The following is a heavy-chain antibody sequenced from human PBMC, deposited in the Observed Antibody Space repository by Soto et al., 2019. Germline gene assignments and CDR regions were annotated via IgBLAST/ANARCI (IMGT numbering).Heavy chain of an antibody. Sequence: GGSLRLSCSASGFIFSTYAMHWVRQAPGKGLEYVSSISTNGGSTYYAGSVKGRFTISRDNSKNTLFLQMSGLRTEDTAVYYCVKGVTGTNPGDYWGQGTLVTVSS. CDR1: GFIFSTYA. J-gene: IGHJ4*02. D-gene: IGHD1-7*01. V-gene: IGHV3-64D*06. CDR2: ISTNGGST. CDR3: VKGVTGTNPGDY.